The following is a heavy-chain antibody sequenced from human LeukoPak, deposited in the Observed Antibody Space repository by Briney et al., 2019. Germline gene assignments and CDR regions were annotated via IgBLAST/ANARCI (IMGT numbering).Heavy chain of an antibody. CDR1: GFTFSSYS. D-gene: IGHD6-19*01. Sequence: QSGGSLRLSCAASGFTFSSYSMSWVRQAPGKGLEWVSGISGSGGSTYYADSVKGRLTISRDKSKNTVYLQMNSLRAEDTAIYYCAKDGAVAGTPDAFDVWGQGTMVTVSS. CDR3: AKDGAVAGTPDAFDV. J-gene: IGHJ3*01. CDR2: ISGSGGST. V-gene: IGHV3-23*01.